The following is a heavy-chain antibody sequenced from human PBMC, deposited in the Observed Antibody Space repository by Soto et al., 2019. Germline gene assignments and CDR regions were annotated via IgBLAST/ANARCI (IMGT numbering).Heavy chain of an antibody. CDR3: AKSGSLFRNSLGYFEY. CDR2: INPNSGGT. D-gene: IGHD1-7*01. Sequence: ASLNVSWKASRFTFTGHYIHWVRQAPGQGLEWMGWINPNSGGTSYAQKFQGRLTMTTDTSITTAYMELSRLSSDDTAFYYCAKSGSLFRNSLGYFEYPAQRTTVTVSS. J-gene: IGHJ4*02. CDR1: RFTFTGHY. V-gene: IGHV1-2*02.